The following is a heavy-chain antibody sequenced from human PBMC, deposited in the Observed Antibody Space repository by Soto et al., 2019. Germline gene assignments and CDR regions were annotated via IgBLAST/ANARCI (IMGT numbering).Heavy chain of an antibody. Sequence: QVQLVQSGAEVKKPGSSVKVSCKASGGTFSSYAISWVRQAPGQGLEWMGGIIPIFGTANYAQKFQGRVTITADESTSTAYMELSSLRSEDTAVYYCARGYCSSTSCRGGPYYFDYWGQSTLVTVSS. V-gene: IGHV1-69*01. CDR3: ARGYCSSTSCRGGPYYFDY. J-gene: IGHJ4*02. D-gene: IGHD2-2*01. CDR2: IIPIFGTA. CDR1: GGTFSSYA.